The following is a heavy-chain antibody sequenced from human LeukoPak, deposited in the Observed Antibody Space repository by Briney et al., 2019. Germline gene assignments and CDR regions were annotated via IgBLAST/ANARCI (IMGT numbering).Heavy chain of an antibody. CDR2: MYYGGST. V-gene: IGHV4-30-4*01. CDR1: GGSISSGDYY. Sequence: SQTLSLTCTVSGGSISSGDYYWSWIRQPPGKGLEWIAYMYYGGSTYYNPSLKSRVTMSADTSKNQLSLKLSSVTAADTAVYFCAKSGPAAGRPDAFDIWGQGTMVTVSS. CDR3: AKSGPAAGRPDAFDI. J-gene: IGHJ3*02. D-gene: IGHD2-2*01.